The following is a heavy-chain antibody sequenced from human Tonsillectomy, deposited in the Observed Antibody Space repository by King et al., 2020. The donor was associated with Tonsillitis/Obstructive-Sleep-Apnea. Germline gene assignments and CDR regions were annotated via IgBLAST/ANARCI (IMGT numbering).Heavy chain of an antibody. Sequence: DVQLVQSGAEVKKSGESLKLSCKGSGYTFTSSWIGWVRQMPGKGLEWMGIIYPGDSETKYSPSFQGQVTISADKSISTAYLQWSSLKASDTAMYYCARQDNWRSYDYWGQGTLVTVSS. D-gene: IGHD1-20*01. J-gene: IGHJ4*02. CDR1: GYTFTSSW. CDR2: IYPGDSET. V-gene: IGHV5-51*01. CDR3: ARQDNWRSYDY.